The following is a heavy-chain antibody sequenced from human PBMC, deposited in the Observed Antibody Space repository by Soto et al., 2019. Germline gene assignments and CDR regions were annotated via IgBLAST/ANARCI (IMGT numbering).Heavy chain of an antibody. J-gene: IGHJ4*02. D-gene: IGHD3-3*01. CDR1: GFTFSSYA. CDR2: ISGSGGST. CDR3: ARGTVFGVVNFDY. V-gene: IGHV3-23*01. Sequence: EVQLLESGGGLVQPGGSLRLSCAASGFTFSSYAMSWVRQAPGKGLEWVAGISGSGGSTYYADSVKGRFTISRDNSKNTLDLEMNSLRAEDTAVYYCARGTVFGVVNFDYWGQGTLVTVSS.